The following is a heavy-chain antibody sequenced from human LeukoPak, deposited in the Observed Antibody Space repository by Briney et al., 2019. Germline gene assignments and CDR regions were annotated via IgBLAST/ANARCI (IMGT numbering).Heavy chain of an antibody. CDR3: ARRSSSWKNWFDP. CDR2: IYYSGTT. D-gene: IGHD6-13*01. J-gene: IGHJ5*02. CDR1: GGSIYSNS. V-gene: IGHV4-59*01. Sequence: PSETLSLTCTVSGGSIYSNSWTWIRQPPGKGLEWIGYIYYSGTTNYNPSLKRRVTISVDMSKNQFSLKLSSVTAADTAVYYCARRSSSWKNWFDPWGQGTLVTVSS.